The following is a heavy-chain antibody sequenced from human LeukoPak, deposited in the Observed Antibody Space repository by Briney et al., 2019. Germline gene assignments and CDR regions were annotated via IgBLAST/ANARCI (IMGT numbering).Heavy chain of an antibody. Sequence: PSETLSLTCTVSGGSISSSSYYWGWIRQPPGKGLEWIGSIYYSGSTYYNPSLKSRVTISVDTSKNQFSLKLSSVTAADTAVYYCASPLNYDPTEWGYWGQGTPVTVSS. J-gene: IGHJ4*02. CDR1: GGSISSSSYY. CDR3: ASPLNYDPTEWGY. CDR2: IYYSGST. V-gene: IGHV4-39*01. D-gene: IGHD3-3*01.